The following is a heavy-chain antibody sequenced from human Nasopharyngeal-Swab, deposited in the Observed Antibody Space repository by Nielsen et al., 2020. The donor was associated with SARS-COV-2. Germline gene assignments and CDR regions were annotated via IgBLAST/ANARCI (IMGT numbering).Heavy chain of an antibody. V-gene: IGHV3-21*01. CDR1: GFTFSSYN. CDR2: ISSSSSYI. Sequence: GGSLRLSCAASGFTFSSYNMNWVRQAPGKGLEWVSSISSSSSYIYYADSVKGRFTISRDNAKNSLYLQMNSLRAEDTAVYDCARKYQPSFDYWGQGTLVTVSS. D-gene: IGHD2-2*01. J-gene: IGHJ4*02. CDR3: ARKYQPSFDY.